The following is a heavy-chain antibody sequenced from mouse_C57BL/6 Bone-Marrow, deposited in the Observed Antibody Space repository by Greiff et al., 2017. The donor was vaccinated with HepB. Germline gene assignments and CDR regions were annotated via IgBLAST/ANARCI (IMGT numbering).Heavy chain of an antibody. J-gene: IGHJ4*01. V-gene: IGHV5-12*01. Sequence: EVKLVESGGGLVQPGGSLKLSCAASGFTFSDYYMYWVRQTPEKRLEWVAYISNGGGSTYYPDTVKGRFTISRDNAKNTLYLQMSRLKSEDTAMYYCASSLYAMDYWGQGTSVTVSS. CDR3: ASSLYAMDY. CDR2: ISNGGGST. CDR1: GFTFSDYY.